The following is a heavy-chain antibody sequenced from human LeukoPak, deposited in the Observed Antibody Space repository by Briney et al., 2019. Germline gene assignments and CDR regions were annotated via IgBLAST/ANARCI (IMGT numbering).Heavy chain of an antibody. CDR2: IYSSGST. CDR3: ARTSPKNGSFDM. CDR1: GGSISNDY. Sequence: SETLSLTCTVSGGSISNDYWSWIRQPAGKGLEWIGRIYSSGSTNYNPSLNSRVTMSVDTSKNQFSLKLSSVTAADTAVYYCARTSPKNGSFDMWGQGTVVTVSS. J-gene: IGHJ3*02. D-gene: IGHD2-8*01. V-gene: IGHV4-4*07.